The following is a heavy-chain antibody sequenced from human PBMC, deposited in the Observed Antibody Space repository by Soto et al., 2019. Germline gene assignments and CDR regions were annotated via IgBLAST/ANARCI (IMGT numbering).Heavy chain of an antibody. CDR1: GFTFSSYG. D-gene: IGHD3-22*01. V-gene: IGHV3-33*01. Sequence: PGGSLRLSCVASGFTFSSYGMHWVRQAPGKGLEWVAVISFDGSNKYYGESVKGRFTISRDNSQNTLYLEMSSLRADDTAVYYCARDGATFYYDTSGARWFDPWGQGTLVTVSS. J-gene: IGHJ5*02. CDR3: ARDGATFYYDTSGARWFDP. CDR2: ISFDGSNK.